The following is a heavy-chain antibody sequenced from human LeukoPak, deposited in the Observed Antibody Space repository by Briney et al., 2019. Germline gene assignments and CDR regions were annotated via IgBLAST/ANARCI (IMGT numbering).Heavy chain of an antibody. V-gene: IGHV4-30-2*01. Sequence: PSETLSLTCAVSGGSISSGGYSWSWIRQPPGKGLEWIGYIYHSGSTYYNPSLKSRVTISVDRSKNQFSLKLSSVTAADTAVYYCARSTVTTNPYYYYMDVWGKGTTVTVSS. D-gene: IGHD4-11*01. CDR1: GGSISSGGYS. CDR3: ARSTVTTNPYYYYMDV. J-gene: IGHJ6*03. CDR2: IYHSGST.